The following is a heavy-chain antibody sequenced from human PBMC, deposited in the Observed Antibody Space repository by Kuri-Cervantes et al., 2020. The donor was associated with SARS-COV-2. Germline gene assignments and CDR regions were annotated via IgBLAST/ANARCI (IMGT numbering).Heavy chain of an antibody. CDR2: ISYDGSNK. CDR3: ARVVVVVPAAIAPADY. CDR1: GFTFSSYA. D-gene: IGHD2-2*01. J-gene: IGHJ4*02. V-gene: IGHV3-30-3*01. Sequence: LSLTCAASGFTFSSYAMHWVRPAPGKGLEWVAVISYDGSNKYYADSVKGRFTISRDNSKNTLYLQMNSLRAEDTAVYYCARVVVVVPAAIAPADYWGQGTLVTVSS.